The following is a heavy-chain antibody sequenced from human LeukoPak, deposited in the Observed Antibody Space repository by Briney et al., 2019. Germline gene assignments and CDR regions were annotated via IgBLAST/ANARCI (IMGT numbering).Heavy chain of an antibody. J-gene: IGHJ4*02. CDR1: GGSISGYY. Sequence: PSETLSLTCSVSGGSISGYYWSWIRQPPGEGLEWIGYVYYSGTTDYNPSLKSRVTISIDTSKNQLSLKLTSVTAADTAVYYCAXXXXXSNSVFYSDYWGQGALVTVSS. CDR3: AXXXXXSNSVFYSDY. D-gene: IGHD1-1*01. CDR2: VYYSGTT. V-gene: IGHV4-59*08.